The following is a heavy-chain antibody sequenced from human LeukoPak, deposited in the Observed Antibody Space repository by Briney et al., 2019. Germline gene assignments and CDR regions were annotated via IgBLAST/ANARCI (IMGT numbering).Heavy chain of an antibody. D-gene: IGHD6-13*01. Sequence: SETLSLTCAVYGGSFSGYYWSWIRQPPGKGLEWIGEINHSGSTNYNPSLKSRVTISIDTSKNQFSLKLSSVTAAGTALYYCARGPGTWYYYWGQGTLVTVSS. J-gene: IGHJ4*02. CDR3: ARGPGTWYYY. CDR2: INHSGST. V-gene: IGHV4-34*01. CDR1: GGSFSGYY.